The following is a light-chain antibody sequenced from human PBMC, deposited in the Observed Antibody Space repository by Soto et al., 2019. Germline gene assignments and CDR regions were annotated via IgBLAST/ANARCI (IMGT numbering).Light chain of an antibody. CDR3: QQCGSLPGT. V-gene: IGKV3-11*01. CDR2: DAS. CDR1: QSIRSY. J-gene: IGKJ1*01. Sequence: EIVLTQSPATLSLSPGQRATLSCRASQSIRSYLAWYQQKPGQAPRLLIYDASNRASGIPARFSGSGSGTDFTLTISSLEPEDFAVYYCQQCGSLPGTFGQGTRVDIK.